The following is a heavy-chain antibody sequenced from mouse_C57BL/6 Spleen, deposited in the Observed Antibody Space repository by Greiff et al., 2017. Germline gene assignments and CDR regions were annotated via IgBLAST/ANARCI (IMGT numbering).Heavy chain of an antibody. CDR1: GYAFSSSW. CDR2: IYPGDGDT. D-gene: IGHD1-1*01. Sequence: VQLQQSGPELVKPGASVKISCKASGYAFSSSWMNWVKPRPGKGLEWIGRIYPGDGDTNYNGKFKGKATLTADKSSSTAYMQLSSLTSEDSAVYFCARDYYGSSASWFAYWGQGTLVTVSA. V-gene: IGHV1-82*01. J-gene: IGHJ3*01. CDR3: ARDYYGSSASWFAY.